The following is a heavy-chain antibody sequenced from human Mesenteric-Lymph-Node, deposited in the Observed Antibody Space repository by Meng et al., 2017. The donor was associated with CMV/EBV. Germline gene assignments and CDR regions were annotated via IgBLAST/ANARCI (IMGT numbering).Heavy chain of an antibody. D-gene: IGHD3-10*01. Sequence: VYGGAFSGYYWSWIRQPPGKGLEWIGEINHSGSTNYNPSLKSRVTISVDTSKNQFSLKLSSVTAADTAVYYCARAGYYYGSGYYFDYWGQGTLVTVSS. CDR1: GGAFSGYY. CDR2: INHSGST. CDR3: ARAGYYYGSGYYFDY. J-gene: IGHJ4*02. V-gene: IGHV4-34*01.